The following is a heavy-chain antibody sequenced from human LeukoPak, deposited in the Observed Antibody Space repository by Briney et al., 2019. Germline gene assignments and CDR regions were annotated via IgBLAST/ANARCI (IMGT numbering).Heavy chain of an antibody. CDR1: GFTFSSYA. J-gene: IGHJ4*02. CDR2: ISGSGGST. CDR3: AKDTHYSTSQSFDY. D-gene: IGHD2/OR15-2a*01. Sequence: PGGSLRLSCAASGFTFSSYAMSWVRQAPGKGLEWVSGISGSGGSTYYADSVKGRFTVSRDNSKNTLYLQMNSLRAEDTAVYYCAKDTHYSTSQSFDYWGQGTLVTVSS. V-gene: IGHV3-23*01.